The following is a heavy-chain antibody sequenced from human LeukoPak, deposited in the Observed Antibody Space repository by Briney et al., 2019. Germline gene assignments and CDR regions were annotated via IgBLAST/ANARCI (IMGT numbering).Heavy chain of an antibody. CDR1: GYTFTSYG. J-gene: IGHJ5*02. CDR3: ARGTIAVAGFDP. CDR2: MNPNSGNT. Sequence: ASVKVSCKASGYTFTSYGISWVRQAPGQGLEWMGWMNPNSGNTGYAQKFQGRVTMTRNTSISTAYMELSSLRSEDTAVYYCARGTIAVAGFDPWGQGTLVTVSS. D-gene: IGHD6-19*01. V-gene: IGHV1-8*02.